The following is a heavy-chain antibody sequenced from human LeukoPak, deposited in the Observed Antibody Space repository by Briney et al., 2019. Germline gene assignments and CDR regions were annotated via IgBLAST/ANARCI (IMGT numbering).Heavy chain of an antibody. CDR1: GFTFSHYE. J-gene: IGHJ6*02. D-gene: IGHD3-16*01. CDR2: ISGSGGST. CDR3: SRFRWGDYYYYGVDV. V-gene: IGHV3-23*01. Sequence: GGSLRLSCAASGFTFSHYEMNWVRQAPGQGLEWVSAISGSGGSTYYADSVKGRFTISRDTSKNMLYLQLNSLRAEDTAIYYCSRFRWGDYYYYGVDVWGQGTTVTVSS.